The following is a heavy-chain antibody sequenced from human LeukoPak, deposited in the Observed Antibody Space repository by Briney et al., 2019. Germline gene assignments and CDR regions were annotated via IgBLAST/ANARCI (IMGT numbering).Heavy chain of an antibody. CDR1: GFTFSSYA. CDR2: VGGNGGST. Sequence: GGSLRLPCAASGFTFSSYAMSWVRQAPGKGLEWVSAVGGNGGSTYYADSVKGRFTISRDNSKNTLYLQVNSLRAEDTAVYHCAKENVATTGPFDYWGQGTLVTVSS. D-gene: IGHD1-1*01. V-gene: IGHV3-23*01. CDR3: AKENVATTGPFDY. J-gene: IGHJ4*02.